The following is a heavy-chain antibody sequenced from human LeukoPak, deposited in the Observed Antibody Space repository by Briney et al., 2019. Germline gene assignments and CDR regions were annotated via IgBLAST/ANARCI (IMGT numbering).Heavy chain of an antibody. CDR2: ISSSTSYI. V-gene: IGHV3-21*01. CDR1: GFTFSSYG. Sequence: GGSLRLSCAASGFTFSSYGMNWVRQAPGKGLEWVSSISSSTSYIYYADSVKGRFTISRDNAKNSLYLQMNSLRAEDTAMYYCARVGYDILTGQLDYWGREPWSPSPQ. J-gene: IGHJ4*02. D-gene: IGHD3-9*01. CDR3: ARVGYDILTGQLDY.